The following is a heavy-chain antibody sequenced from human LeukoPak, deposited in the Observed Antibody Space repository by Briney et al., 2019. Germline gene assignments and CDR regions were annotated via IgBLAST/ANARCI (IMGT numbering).Heavy chain of an antibody. Sequence: GGSLRLSCAASGFTVSSNYMSWVRQAPGKGLEWVSAISGSGGSTYYADSVKGRFTISRDNSKNTLYLQMNSLRAEDTAVYYCATWADGSYFDYWGQGTLVTVSS. CDR3: ATWADGSYFDY. J-gene: IGHJ4*02. D-gene: IGHD1-26*01. CDR1: GFTVSSNY. CDR2: ISGSGGST. V-gene: IGHV3-23*01.